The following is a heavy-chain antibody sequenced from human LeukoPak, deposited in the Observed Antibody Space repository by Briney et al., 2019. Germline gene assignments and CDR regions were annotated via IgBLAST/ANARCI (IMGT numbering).Heavy chain of an antibody. D-gene: IGHD4-17*01. V-gene: IGHV3-23*01. CDR1: GFTFSSYA. Sequence: PGGSLRLSCAASGFTFSSYAMSWVRQAPGKGLEWVSAISGSGGSTYYADSVKGRFTISRDNSKNTLYLQMNGLRAEDTAVYYCAPHKGDYRQRYFDYWGQGTLVTVSS. CDR2: ISGSGGST. CDR3: APHKGDYRQRYFDY. J-gene: IGHJ4*02.